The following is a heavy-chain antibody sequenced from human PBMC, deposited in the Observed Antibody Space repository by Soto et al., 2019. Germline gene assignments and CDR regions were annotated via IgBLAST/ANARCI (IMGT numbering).Heavy chain of an antibody. CDR3: ARGVIKPAANKGNWFDP. J-gene: IGHJ5*02. CDR2: INHSGST. V-gene: IGHV4-34*01. D-gene: IGHD2-2*01. CDR1: GGSLSGYY. Sequence: SETLSLTCAVYGGSLSGYYWSWIRQPPGKGLEWIGEINHSGSTNYNPSLKSRVTISVDTSKNQFSLKLSSVTAADTAVYYCARGVIKPAANKGNWFDPWGQGTLVTVSS.